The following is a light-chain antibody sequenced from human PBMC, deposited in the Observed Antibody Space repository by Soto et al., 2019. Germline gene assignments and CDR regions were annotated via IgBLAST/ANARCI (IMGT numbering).Light chain of an antibody. V-gene: IGLV1-51*01. CDR1: SSNIGGNP. CDR2: DDN. J-gene: IGLJ1*01. CDR3: GSLDSSLSAYV. Sequence: QSVLTQPPSVSAAPGQKVTISCSGSSSNIGGNPVSWYQQLPGTAPKLLIYDDNRRPSGIPDRFSGSKSGTSATLGITGFQTGDEADYYCGSLDSSLSAYVFGTGTKVTVL.